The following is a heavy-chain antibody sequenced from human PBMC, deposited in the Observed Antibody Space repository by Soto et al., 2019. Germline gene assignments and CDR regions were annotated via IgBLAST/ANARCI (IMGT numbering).Heavy chain of an antibody. Sequence: QVQLQESGPGLVKPSETLSLTCTVSGGSITNYYCSWFRQPPGKGLEWIGYINYDGYSAYNLSLKRRVTLSMDASKTQFSLMLESATATDTAVYYCARHGFGPLHGLVDVWGTGTTVIVSS. J-gene: IGHJ6*04. CDR2: INYDGYS. V-gene: IGHV4-59*08. CDR1: GGSITNYY. D-gene: IGHD3-10*01. CDR3: ARHGFGPLHGLVDV.